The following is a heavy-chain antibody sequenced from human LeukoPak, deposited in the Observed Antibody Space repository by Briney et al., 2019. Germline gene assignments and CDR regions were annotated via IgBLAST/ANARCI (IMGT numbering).Heavy chain of an antibody. CDR1: GFTFSENY. CDR2: ISRSGSSI. V-gene: IGHV3-11*04. Sequence: GGSLRLSCAASGFTFSENYMSWIRQAPGKGLEWVSSISRSGSSIYHADSVKGRFTISRDNAKNSLYLQMNNLRADDTAVYYCARDPSTVDYYGSGIDYWGQGTLVTVSS. J-gene: IGHJ4*02. D-gene: IGHD3-10*01. CDR3: ARDPSTVDYYGSGIDY.